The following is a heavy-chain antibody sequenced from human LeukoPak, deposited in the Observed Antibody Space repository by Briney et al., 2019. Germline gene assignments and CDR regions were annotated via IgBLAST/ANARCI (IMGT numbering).Heavy chain of an antibody. J-gene: IGHJ4*02. D-gene: IGHD3-22*01. V-gene: IGHV3-20*04. CDR2: INWNGGST. CDR3: ARDRTLYYDNSGLDY. Sequence: GGSLRLSCAASGFTFDDYGMSWVRQVPGKGLEWVSGINWNGGSTGNADSVKGRFTISRDNAKNSLYLQMNGLRAEDAAVYYCARDRTLYYDNSGLDYWGQGTLVTVSS. CDR1: GFTFDDYG.